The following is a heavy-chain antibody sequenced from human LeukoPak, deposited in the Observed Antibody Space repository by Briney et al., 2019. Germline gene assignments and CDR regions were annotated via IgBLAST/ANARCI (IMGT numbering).Heavy chain of an antibody. CDR2: ISSSSSYI. V-gene: IGHV3-21*01. D-gene: IGHD2-2*01. J-gene: IGHJ6*04. CDR1: GFSFSSYS. Sequence: GSLRLSCAASGFSFSSYSMNGVRQAPGKGLEWVSSISSSSSYIYYADSVKGRFTISRDNAKNSLYLQMNSLRAEDTAVYYCAREGIVPAARDYYYYYGMDVWGKGTTVTVSS. CDR3: AREGIVPAARDYYYYYGMDV.